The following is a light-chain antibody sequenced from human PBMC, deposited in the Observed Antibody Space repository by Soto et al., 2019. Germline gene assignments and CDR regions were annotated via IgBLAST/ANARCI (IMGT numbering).Light chain of an antibody. Sequence: QSALTQPASVSGSAGQSITISCTGTTSFVGTYNFVSWYQQHPGKAPLVLIYEGTKRPSGVSNRFSGSTSGSTASLTISGLQTEDEADYYCCSYVGASTYVFGTGTKRTVL. CDR3: CSYVGASTYV. CDR1: TSFVGTYNF. J-gene: IGLJ1*01. CDR2: EGT. V-gene: IGLV2-23*01.